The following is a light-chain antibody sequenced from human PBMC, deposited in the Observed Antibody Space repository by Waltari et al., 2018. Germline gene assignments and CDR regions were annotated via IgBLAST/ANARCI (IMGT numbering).Light chain of an antibody. CDR3: CSYAGSDTFEVI. Sequence: QSALTQPASVSGSLGQSITISCTGTTGDVGTYNLVPWYQHPPRTAPTPQLYGDQHRPGKAPKLMVYEAYKRPSGVSSRFSGSKSGNTASLTISGLQAEDEADYYCCSYAGSDTFEVIFGGGTKVTVL. CDR2: EAY. V-gene: IGLV2-23*02. J-gene: IGLJ2*01. CDR1: TGDVGTYNL.